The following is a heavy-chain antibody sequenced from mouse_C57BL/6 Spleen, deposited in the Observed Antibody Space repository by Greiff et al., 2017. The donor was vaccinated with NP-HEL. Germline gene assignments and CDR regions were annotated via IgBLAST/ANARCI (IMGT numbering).Heavy chain of an antibody. CDR2: IYPRSGNT. V-gene: IGHV1-81*01. CDR3: ARRDYSNLYWYVDV. J-gene: IGHJ1*03. Sequence: QVQLKQSGAELARPGASVKLSCKASGYTFTSYGISWVKQRTGQGLEWIGEIYPRSGNTYYNEKFKGKATLTADKSSSTAYMELRSLTSEDSAVYFCARRDYSNLYWYVDVWGTGTTVTVSS. CDR1: GYTFTSYG. D-gene: IGHD2-5*01.